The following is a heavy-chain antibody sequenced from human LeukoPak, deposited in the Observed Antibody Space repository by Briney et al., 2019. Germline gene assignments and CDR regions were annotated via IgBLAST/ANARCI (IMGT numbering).Heavy chain of an antibody. CDR1: GYTFTSYY. CDR3: AREGHYYDSSGIS. J-gene: IGHJ5*02. CDR2: INPSGGST. Sequence: ASVKVSCKASGYTFTSYYMHWVRQAPGQGLEWMGIINPSGGSTSYAQKFQGRVTMTRDMSTSTVYMELSSLRSEDTAVYYRAREGHYYDSSGISWGQGTLVTVSS. D-gene: IGHD3-22*01. V-gene: IGHV1-46*01.